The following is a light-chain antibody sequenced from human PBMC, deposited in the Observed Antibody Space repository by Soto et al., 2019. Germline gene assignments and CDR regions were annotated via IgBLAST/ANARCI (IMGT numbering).Light chain of an antibody. V-gene: IGKV3-20*01. Sequence: ENVMTQSPGTLSLSPGERATLSCRASQSVSPNYVAWYQQKPGQAPRIIIFGASGRATGIPDRFSGSGSGTDFTLTISRLGPEDFAVYYCQQYGSLSWTFGQGTKVDIK. J-gene: IGKJ1*01. CDR1: QSVSPNY. CDR3: QQYGSLSWT. CDR2: GAS.